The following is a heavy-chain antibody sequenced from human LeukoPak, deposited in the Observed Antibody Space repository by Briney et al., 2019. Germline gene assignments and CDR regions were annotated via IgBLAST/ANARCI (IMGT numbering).Heavy chain of an antibody. CDR3: AKGRAPGPHYYMDV. V-gene: IGHV3-23*01. CDR1: GFTFSTYA. D-gene: IGHD6-13*01. J-gene: IGHJ6*03. CDR2: FSGNRGRT. Sequence: GGSLRLSCAASGFTFSTYAMTWVRQAPGKGLEWVSSFSGNRGRTYYADSVKGRFTISRDDSKNTLYLQMNSLRAEDTALYYCAKGRAPGPHYYMDVWGIGTTVTVSS.